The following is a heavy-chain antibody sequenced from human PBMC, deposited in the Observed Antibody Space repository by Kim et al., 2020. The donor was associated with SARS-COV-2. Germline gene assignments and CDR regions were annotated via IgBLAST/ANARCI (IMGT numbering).Heavy chain of an antibody. J-gene: IGHJ5*02. V-gene: IGHV4-30-2*01. Sequence: KSRVTISVDRSKNQFSLKLSSVTAADTAVYYCARRWGCSSTSCYFFWFDPWGQGTLVTVSS. CDR3: ARRWGCSSTSCYFFWFDP. D-gene: IGHD2-2*01.